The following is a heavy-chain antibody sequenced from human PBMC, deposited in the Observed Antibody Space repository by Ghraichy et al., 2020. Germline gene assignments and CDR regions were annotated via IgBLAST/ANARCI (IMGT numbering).Heavy chain of an antibody. CDR1: GFTFSSYW. CDR2: IKQDGSEK. J-gene: IGHJ4*02. Sequence: GGSLRLSCAASGFTFSSYWMSWVRQAPGKGLEWVANIKQDGSEKYYVDSVKGRFTISRDNAKNSLYLQMNSLRAEDTAVYYCARDARYCSGGSCPEYWGQGTLVTVSS. D-gene: IGHD2-15*01. CDR3: ARDARYCSGGSCPEY. V-gene: IGHV3-7*03.